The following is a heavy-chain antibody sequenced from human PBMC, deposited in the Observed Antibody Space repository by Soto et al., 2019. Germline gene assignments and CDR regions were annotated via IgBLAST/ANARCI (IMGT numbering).Heavy chain of an antibody. J-gene: IGHJ4*02. D-gene: IGHD2-2*01. Sequence: EVQLLESGGGLVQPGGSLRLSCTASGFNFTYYAFSWVRQAPGKGLEWVSAISANGQGIYYADSVRGRFTISRDKSKNTVFLHMDRLRAEDTAVYYCAKDRDYPRDQFNYWGQGTLVTVSS. CDR1: GFNFTYYA. CDR2: ISANGQGI. CDR3: AKDRDYPRDQFNY. V-gene: IGHV3-23*01.